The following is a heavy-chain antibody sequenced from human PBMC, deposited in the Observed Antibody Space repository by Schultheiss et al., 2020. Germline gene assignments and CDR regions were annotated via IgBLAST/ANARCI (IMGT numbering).Heavy chain of an antibody. Sequence: ASVKVSCKASGYTFTSYAMHWVRQAPGQRLEWMGWMNPNSGNTGYAQKLQGRVTMTTDTSTSTAYMELSSLRSEDTAVYYCARSSGGYFDYWGQGTLVTVSS. CDR1: GYTFTSYA. CDR2: MNPNSGNT. CDR3: ARSSGGYFDY. J-gene: IGHJ4*02. V-gene: IGHV1-8*02.